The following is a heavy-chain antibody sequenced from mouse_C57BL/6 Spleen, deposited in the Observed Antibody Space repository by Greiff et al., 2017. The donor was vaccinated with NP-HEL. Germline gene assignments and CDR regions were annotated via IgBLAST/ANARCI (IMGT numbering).Heavy chain of an antibody. Sequence: QVQLQQPGAELVRPGTSVKLSCKASGYTFTSYWMHWVKQRPGQGLEWIGVIDPSDSYTNYNQKFKGKATLTVDTSASTAYMQLSSLTSEDSAVYYCAFTTVVHDFDYWGQGTTLTVSS. CDR1: GYTFTSYW. CDR3: AFTTVVHDFDY. J-gene: IGHJ2*01. V-gene: IGHV1-59*01. CDR2: IDPSDSYT. D-gene: IGHD1-1*01.